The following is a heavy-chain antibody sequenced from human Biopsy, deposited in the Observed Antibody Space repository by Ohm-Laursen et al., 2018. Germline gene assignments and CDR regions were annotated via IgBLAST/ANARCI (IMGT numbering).Heavy chain of an antibody. CDR3: AREQHPYIDVLTDSFSYVPMDV. CDR1: GGTFTTYG. CDR2: IIPILGRP. Sequence: GASVKVSCKVPGGTFTTYGFNWVRQAPGQGLEWMGRIIPILGRPTYAQKFQGRVTITADTSTGTVFMDLSTLRSEDSALYYCAREQHPYIDVLTDSFSYVPMDVWGAGTTVTVSS. J-gene: IGHJ6*04. V-gene: IGHV1-69*04. D-gene: IGHD3-9*01.